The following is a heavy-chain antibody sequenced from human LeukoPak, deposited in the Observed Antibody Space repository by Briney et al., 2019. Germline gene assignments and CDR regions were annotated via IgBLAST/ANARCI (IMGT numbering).Heavy chain of an antibody. CDR1: GGSISSGDYY. V-gene: IGHV4-30-4*01. CDR2: IYYSGST. CDR3: ARGDYYDSSGPGP. J-gene: IGHJ5*02. D-gene: IGHD3-22*01. Sequence: PSQTLSLTCTVSGGSISSGDYYWSWIRQPPGKGLEWIGYIYYSGSTYYNPSLKSRVTISVDTSKNQFSLKLSSVTAADTAVYYCARGDYYDSSGPGPWGQGTLVTVSS.